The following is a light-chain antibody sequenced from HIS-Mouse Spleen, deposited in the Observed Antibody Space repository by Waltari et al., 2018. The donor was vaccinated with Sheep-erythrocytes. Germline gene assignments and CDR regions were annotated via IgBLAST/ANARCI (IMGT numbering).Light chain of an antibody. CDR1: SRYVGGYNY. CDR3: CSYAGSYNHV. J-gene: IGLJ1*01. Sequence: QSALTQPRSVSGSPGQSVTISCTGTSRYVGGYNYFPWYQQHPGKAPKLMIYDVSKRPSGVPDRFSGSKSGNTASLTISGLQAEDEADYYCCSYAGSYNHVFATGTKVTVL. CDR2: DVS. V-gene: IGLV2-11*01.